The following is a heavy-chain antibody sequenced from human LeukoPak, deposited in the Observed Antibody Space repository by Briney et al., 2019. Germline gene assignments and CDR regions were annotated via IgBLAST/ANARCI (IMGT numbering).Heavy chain of an antibody. V-gene: IGHV4-38-2*02. D-gene: IGHD4/OR15-4a*01. CDR1: GYSISSGYY. Sequence: PSETLSLTCTVSGYSISSGYYWGWIRQPPGQGLEWIGSIYHSGSTYYNPSLKSRVTISVDTSKNQFSLKLSSVTAADTAVYYCARRAGAYSHPYDYWGQGTLVTVSS. J-gene: IGHJ4*02. CDR2: IYHSGST. CDR3: ARRAGAYSHPYDY.